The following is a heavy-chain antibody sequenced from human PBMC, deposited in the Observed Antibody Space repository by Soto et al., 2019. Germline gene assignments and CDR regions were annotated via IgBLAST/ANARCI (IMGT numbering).Heavy chain of an antibody. CDR3: ASLPYGDYGGIFDF. V-gene: IGHV4-59*01. Sequence: TSETLSLTCTVSGGSISNYYWSWIRHPPGKKLEWIGYIYYSGSTNYNPSLKSRVTISVDTSKNQFSLKLYSVTTADTAIYYCASLPYGDYGGIFDFWGQGTLVTVSS. J-gene: IGHJ4*02. D-gene: IGHD4-17*01. CDR2: IYYSGST. CDR1: GGSISNYY.